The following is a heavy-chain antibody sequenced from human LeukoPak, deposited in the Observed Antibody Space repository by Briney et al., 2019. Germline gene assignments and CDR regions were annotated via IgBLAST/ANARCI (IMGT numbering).Heavy chain of an antibody. CDR1: GGSFSGYY. CDR2: VNHSGST. D-gene: IGHD3-22*01. Sequence: NPSETLSLTCAVYGGSFSGYYWSWIRQPPGKGLEWIGEVNHSGSTNYNPSLKSRVTISVDTSKNQFSLKLSSVTAADTAVYYCARRAIRYDSSGYYATYCYYMDVWGKGTTVTISS. V-gene: IGHV4-34*01. CDR3: ARRAIRYDSSGYYATYCYYMDV. J-gene: IGHJ6*03.